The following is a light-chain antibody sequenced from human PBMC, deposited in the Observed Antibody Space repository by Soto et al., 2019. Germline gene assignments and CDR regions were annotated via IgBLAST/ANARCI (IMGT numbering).Light chain of an antibody. CDR3: QQRSSWPLT. V-gene: IGKV3-11*01. CDR1: QSVSSY. J-gene: IGKJ4*01. CDR2: DAS. Sequence: DIVLTQSPATLSLSPGERVTLSCRASQSVSSYLAWYQQKPGQAPRLLIYDASNRATGIPARFSGSGSGTDFTRTISRLQPEDFAVYYCQQRSSWPLTFGGGSKVELK.